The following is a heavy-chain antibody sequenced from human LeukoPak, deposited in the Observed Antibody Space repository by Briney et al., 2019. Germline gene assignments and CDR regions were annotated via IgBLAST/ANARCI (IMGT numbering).Heavy chain of an antibody. CDR3: ARPLSGYSSSLGY. CDR2: ISWDGGST. V-gene: IGHV3-43D*03. Sequence: GGSLRLSCAASGFTFDDYAMHWVRQAPGKGLEWVSLISWDGGSTYYADSVKGRFTISRDNSKNSLYLQMNSLRAEDTAVYYCARPLSGYSSSLGYWGQGTLVTVSS. J-gene: IGHJ4*02. CDR1: GFTFDDYA. D-gene: IGHD6-6*01.